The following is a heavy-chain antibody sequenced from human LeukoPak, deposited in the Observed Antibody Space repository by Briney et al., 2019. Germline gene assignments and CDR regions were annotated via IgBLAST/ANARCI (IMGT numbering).Heavy chain of an antibody. V-gene: IGHV1-69*13. CDR2: IIPIFGTA. J-gene: IGHJ6*03. CDR3: ARGGDVLRFEGNAPYYMDV. D-gene: IGHD3-3*01. CDR1: GGTFSSYA. Sequence: SVKVSCKASGGTFSSYAISWVRQAPGQGLEWMGGIIPIFGTANYAQKFQGRVTITADESTSTAYMELSSLRSEDMAVYYCARGGDVLRFEGNAPYYMDVWGKGTTVTVSS.